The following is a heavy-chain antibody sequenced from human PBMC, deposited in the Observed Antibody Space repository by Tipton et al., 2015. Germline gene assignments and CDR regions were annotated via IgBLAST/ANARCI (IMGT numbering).Heavy chain of an antibody. CDR3: ARDGRIFGTSHYGRIFGTSHYFDY. Sequence: SLRLSCVASGFTFSEYSMSWVRQAPGKGLEWVSYISSSGSTIYYADSVKGRFTISRDNAKKSLYLQMNSLRAEDTAVYYCARDGRIFGTSHYGRIFGTSHYFDYWGQGTLVTVSS. D-gene: IGHD3-3*01. CDR2: ISSSGSTI. CDR1: GFTFSEYS. V-gene: IGHV3-11*01. J-gene: IGHJ4*02.